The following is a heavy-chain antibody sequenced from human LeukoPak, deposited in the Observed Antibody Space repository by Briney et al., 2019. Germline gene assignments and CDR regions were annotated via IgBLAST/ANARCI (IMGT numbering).Heavy chain of an antibody. J-gene: IGHJ6*02. CDR2: FDPEDGET. CDR1: GYTLTELS. D-gene: IGHD2-2*02. V-gene: IGHV1-24*01. Sequence: ASVKVSCKVSGYTLTELSMHWVRQAPGKGLEWMGGFDPEDGETIYAQKFQGRVTMTEDTSTDTAYMELSSLRSEDTAVYYCATGWHCSSTSCYNYGMDVWGQGTTVTVSS. CDR3: ATGWHCSSTSCYNYGMDV.